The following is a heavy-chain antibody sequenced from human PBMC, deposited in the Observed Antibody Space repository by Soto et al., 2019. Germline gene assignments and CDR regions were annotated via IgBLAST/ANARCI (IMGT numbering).Heavy chain of an antibody. CDR2: IIPIFGTA. CDR3: ARDVGYNYKGGMDV. J-gene: IGHJ6*02. Sequence: QVKLVQSGAEVKKPGSSVKVSCKASGGTFSSYAISWVRQAPGQGLEWMGGIIPIFGTANYAQKFQGRVTITADKSTSTAFMELSSLRSEDTAVYYCARDVGYNYKGGMDVWGQGTTVTVSS. CDR1: GGTFSSYA. D-gene: IGHD5-18*01. V-gene: IGHV1-69*06.